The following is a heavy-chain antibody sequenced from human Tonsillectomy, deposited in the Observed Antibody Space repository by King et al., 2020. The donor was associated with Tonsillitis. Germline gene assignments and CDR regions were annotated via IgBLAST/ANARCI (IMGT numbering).Heavy chain of an antibody. CDR1: GFTFSSYD. Sequence: VQLVESGGGVVQPGRSLRLSCAASGFTFSSYDMHWVRQAPGKGLEWVAVIWYDGSKENYADSVKGRFTISRDNSKNTLYLQMNSLRVEDTAVYYCARDSLMITFGGVRNYFDHWGQGTLVTVSS. V-gene: IGHV3-33*01. CDR3: ARDSLMITFGGVRNYFDH. D-gene: IGHD3-16*01. J-gene: IGHJ4*02. CDR2: IWYDGSKE.